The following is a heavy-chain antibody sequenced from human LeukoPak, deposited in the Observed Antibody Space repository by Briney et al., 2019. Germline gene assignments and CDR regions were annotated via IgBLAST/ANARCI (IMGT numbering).Heavy chain of an antibody. CDR1: GFMFSSFA. CDR3: AKVSGGNTAMTRGYYFDY. J-gene: IGHJ4*02. CDR2: ISGSGGST. Sequence: GGSLRLSCAASGFMFSSFAMSWVRQAPGKGLEWVSAISGSGGSTYYADSVKGRFTISRDNSKNTLYLQMNSLRAEDTAVYYCAKVSGGNTAMTRGYYFDYWGQGTLVTVSS. V-gene: IGHV3-23*01. D-gene: IGHD5-18*01.